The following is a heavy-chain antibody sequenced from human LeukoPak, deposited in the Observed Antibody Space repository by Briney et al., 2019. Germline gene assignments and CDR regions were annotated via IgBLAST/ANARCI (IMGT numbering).Heavy chain of an antibody. Sequence: PGGSLRLSCAASGFALRSYTVTWVRQAPGKGLEWVSSISSTSAHIYYAESVKGRFSISRDNVDNVVHLQMSSLRNEDTAFYYCARVAVAGPTGWFDSWGQGTLVTVSS. CDR1: GFALRSYT. CDR3: ARVAVAGPTGWFDS. J-gene: IGHJ5*01. D-gene: IGHD6-19*01. CDR2: ISSTSAHI. V-gene: IGHV3-21*01.